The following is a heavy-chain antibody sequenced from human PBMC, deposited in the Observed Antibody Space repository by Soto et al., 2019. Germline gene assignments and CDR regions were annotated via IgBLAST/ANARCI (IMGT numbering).Heavy chain of an antibody. V-gene: IGHV4-4*02. CDR1: GGSISSTNW. CDR3: AGLNVGAAQKDFDY. CDR2: ISHTEST. Sequence: QVQLQESGPGLVKPSGTLSLTCAVSGGSISSTNWWSWVCQPPGKGLEWIGEISHTESTTYNPSLKSRVTISVDKSKNQFSLILNSVTAADTAVYYCAGLNVGAAQKDFDYWGQGTLVTVSS. D-gene: IGHD1-26*01. J-gene: IGHJ4*02.